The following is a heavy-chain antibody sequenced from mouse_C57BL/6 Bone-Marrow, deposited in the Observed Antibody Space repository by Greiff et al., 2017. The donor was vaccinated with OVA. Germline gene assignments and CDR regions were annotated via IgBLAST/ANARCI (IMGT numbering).Heavy chain of an antibody. D-gene: IGHD2-4*01. V-gene: IGHV1-64*01. CDR3: ARSEGYYDYFAY. CDR2: IHPNSGST. Sequence: QVQLQQSGAELVKPGASVKLSCKASGYTFTSYWMHWVKQRPGQGLEWIGMIHPNSGSTNYNEKFKSKATLTVDKSSSTAYMQLSSLTSEDSAVYYCARSEGYYDYFAYWGQGTLVTVSA. J-gene: IGHJ3*01. CDR1: GYTFTSYW.